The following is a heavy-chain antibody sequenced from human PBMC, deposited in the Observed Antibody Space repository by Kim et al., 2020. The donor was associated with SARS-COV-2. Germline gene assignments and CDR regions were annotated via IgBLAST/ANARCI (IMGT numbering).Heavy chain of an antibody. CDR2: IYTSGAT. D-gene: IGHD1-26*01. CDR3: ARGLVGSTSLFDS. CDR1: GFTVINSY. Sequence: GGSLRLSCAASGFTVINSYMTWVRQAPGKGLEWVSTIYTSGATYYADSVRGRFTVSRDTSKNALFLQMTTLRDEDTAVYFCARGLVGSTSLFDSWGQGT. J-gene: IGHJ4*02. V-gene: IGHV3-66*01.